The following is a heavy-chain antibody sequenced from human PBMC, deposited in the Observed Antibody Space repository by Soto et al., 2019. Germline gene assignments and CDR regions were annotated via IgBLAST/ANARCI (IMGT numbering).Heavy chain of an antibody. J-gene: IGHJ4*02. CDR3: ARAYDSSGYYSPVEYYFDY. CDR1: GFPFSSYS. D-gene: IGHD3-22*01. CDR2: ISSSSSTI. V-gene: IGHV3-48*02. Sequence: PGGSLRLSFSASGFPFSSYSMNWFRQYPGKGLEWVSYISSSSSTIYYADSVKGRFTISRDNAKNSLYLQMNSLRDEDTAVYYCARAYDSSGYYSPVEYYFDYWGQGTLVTVSS.